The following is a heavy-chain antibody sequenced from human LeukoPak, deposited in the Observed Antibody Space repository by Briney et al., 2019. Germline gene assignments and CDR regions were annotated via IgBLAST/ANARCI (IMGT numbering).Heavy chain of an antibody. Sequence: GGSLRLSCAASGFTFGSYGMHWVRRAPGKGLVWVSRIKSDGSSTSYADSVKGRFTISRDNAKNTLYLQMNRLRAEDTAVYYCARRAAALDAFDNWGQGTMVTVSS. D-gene: IGHD6-13*01. CDR1: GFTFGSYG. CDR3: ARRAAALDAFDN. V-gene: IGHV3-74*01. CDR2: IKSDGSST. J-gene: IGHJ3*02.